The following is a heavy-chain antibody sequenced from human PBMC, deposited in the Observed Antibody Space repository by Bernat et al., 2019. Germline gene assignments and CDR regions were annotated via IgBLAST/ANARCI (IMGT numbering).Heavy chain of an antibody. J-gene: IGHJ4*02. Sequence: EVQLLESGGGLVQPGGSLRRSCAASGFTFSSYPMSWVRQAPGKGLEWVSAISGSGGSTYYADSVKGRFTISRDNSKNTLFLQMNSLRADDTAVYYCAKDRVSADYWGQGALVTVSS. CDR2: ISGSGGST. CDR1: GFTFSSYP. D-gene: IGHD2-21*01. V-gene: IGHV3-23*01. CDR3: AKDRVSADY.